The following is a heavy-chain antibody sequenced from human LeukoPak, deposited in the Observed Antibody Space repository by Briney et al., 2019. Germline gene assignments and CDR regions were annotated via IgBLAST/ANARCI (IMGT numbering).Heavy chain of an antibody. J-gene: IGHJ4*02. Sequence: SETLSLTCTVSGRSINIYYWSWIRQSAGKGLEWIRRIYTSGSTNYNPSLKSRVTMSVDTSKKQFSLKLSSVTAADTAVYYCARSTYDSSGDYLHYFDYWGQGTLVTVSS. CDR2: IYTSGST. CDR3: ARSTYDSSGDYLHYFDY. CDR1: GRSINIYY. D-gene: IGHD3-22*01. V-gene: IGHV4-4*07.